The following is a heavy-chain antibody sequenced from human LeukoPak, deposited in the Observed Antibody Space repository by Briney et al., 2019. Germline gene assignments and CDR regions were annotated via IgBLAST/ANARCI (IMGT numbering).Heavy chain of an antibody. CDR2: INPKTGVT. CDR3: ARDVILDS. Sequence: ASVKVSCKASGYTFGDYYLPWVRQAPGQGFEWLGWINPKTGVTKYAQKFLGRVTMTSDTSTSTAYMELSRLTSDDTAHYFCARDVILDSWGQGTLVTVSS. J-gene: IGHJ5*01. V-gene: IGHV1-2*02. D-gene: IGHD2/OR15-2a*01. CDR1: GYTFGDYY.